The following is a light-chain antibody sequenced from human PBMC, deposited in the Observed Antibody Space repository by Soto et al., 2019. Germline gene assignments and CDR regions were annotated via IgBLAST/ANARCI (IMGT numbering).Light chain of an antibody. CDR1: QSIGSR. CDR2: GAS. J-gene: IGKJ4*01. CDR3: QQYDVWPALT. V-gene: IGKV3-15*01. Sequence: EKVMTQSPVTLSVSPGQRATLSCRASQSIGSRLAWYQQKPGQAPRLLIYGASTRATGIPDRFTGSGSGTDFTLTISSLQSEDFAVYYCQQYDVWPALTFGGGTKVEIK.